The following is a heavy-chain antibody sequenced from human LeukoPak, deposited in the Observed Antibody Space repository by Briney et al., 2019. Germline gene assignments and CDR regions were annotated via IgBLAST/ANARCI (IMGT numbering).Heavy chain of an antibody. CDR3: ARASITMAPDP. V-gene: IGHV3-21*06. J-gene: IGHJ5*02. CDR1: GFSFSTYS. CDR2: VSGTSEYI. D-gene: IGHD3-10*01. Sequence: GGSLRLSCAASGFSFSTYSMIWVRQAPGKGLEWVSSVSGTSEYIYYADLVRGRFTISRDNAKNTVYLQMNSLRAEDTAVYYCARASITMAPDPWGQGTLVTVSS.